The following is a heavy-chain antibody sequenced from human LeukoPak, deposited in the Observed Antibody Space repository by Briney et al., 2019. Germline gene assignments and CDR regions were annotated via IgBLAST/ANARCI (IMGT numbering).Heavy chain of an antibody. J-gene: IGHJ4*02. CDR1: GGSISSYY. CDR3: ASSRVPYSSSWYVPNY. Sequence: PSETLSLTCTVSGGSISSYYWSWIRQPPGKGLEWIGYIYYSGSTNYNPSLKSRVTISVDTSKNQFSLKLSSVTAADTAVYYCASSRVPYSSSWYVPNYWGQGTLVTVSS. V-gene: IGHV4-59*01. CDR2: IYYSGST. D-gene: IGHD6-13*01.